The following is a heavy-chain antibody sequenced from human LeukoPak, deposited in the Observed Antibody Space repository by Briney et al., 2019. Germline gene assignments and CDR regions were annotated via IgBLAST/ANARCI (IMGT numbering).Heavy chain of an antibody. D-gene: IGHD2-15*01. V-gene: IGHV4-59*01. CDR1: GGSISSYY. CDR3: ASGWHDAFDI. Sequence: SETLSLTCTVSGGSISSYYWSWIRQPPGKGLEWIGYTYYSGSTNYNPSLKSRVTISVDTSKTQFSLKLSSVTAADTAVYYCASGWHDAFDIWGQGTMVTVSS. J-gene: IGHJ3*02. CDR2: TYYSGST.